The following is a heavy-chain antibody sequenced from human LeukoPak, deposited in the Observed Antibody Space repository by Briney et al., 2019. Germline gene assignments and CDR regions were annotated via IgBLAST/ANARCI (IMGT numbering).Heavy chain of an antibody. J-gene: IGHJ6*02. Sequence: SETLSLTCAVYGGSFSGYYWSWIRQPPGKGLEWIGEINHSGSTNYNPSLKSRVTISVDTSKNQFSLKLSSVTAADTAVYYCAREVRFLEWFLTDYGMDVWGQGTTVTVSS. D-gene: IGHD3-3*01. CDR1: GGSFSGYY. CDR3: AREVRFLEWFLTDYGMDV. V-gene: IGHV4-34*01. CDR2: INHSGST.